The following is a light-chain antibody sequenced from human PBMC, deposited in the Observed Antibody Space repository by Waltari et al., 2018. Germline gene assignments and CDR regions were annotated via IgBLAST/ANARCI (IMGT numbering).Light chain of an antibody. J-gene: IGKJ1*01. CDR3: QQYGSSLSLT. CDR2: GAS. V-gene: IGKV3-20*01. CDR1: QSVSSSY. Sequence: EIVLTQSPGTLSLSPGARATISCRASQSVSSSYLAWYQQKPGQAPRLLIYGASSRATGIPDRFSGSGSGTDFTLTISRLEPEDFAVYYCQQYGSSLSLTFGQGTKVEIK.